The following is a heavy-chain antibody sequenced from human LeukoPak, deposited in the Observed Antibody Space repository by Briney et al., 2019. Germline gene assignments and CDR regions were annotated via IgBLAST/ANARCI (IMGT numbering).Heavy chain of an antibody. CDR2: ISAYNGNT. V-gene: IGHV1-18*01. J-gene: IGHJ5*02. Sequence: ASVKVSCKASGYTFTSYGISWVRQAPGQGLEWMGWISAYNGNTNYAQKLQGRVTMTTDTSTSTAYMELRSLRSDDTAVYYCARAQDGSSGYYSCWFDPWGQGTLVTVSS. CDR1: GYTFTSYG. CDR3: ARAQDGSSGYYSCWFDP. D-gene: IGHD3-22*01.